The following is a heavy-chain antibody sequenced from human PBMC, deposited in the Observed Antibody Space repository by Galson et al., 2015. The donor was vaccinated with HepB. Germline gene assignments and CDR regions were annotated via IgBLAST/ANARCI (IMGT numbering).Heavy chain of an antibody. CDR3: ARDLDSSGLFDY. CDR1: GFTFSSYG. D-gene: IGHD3-22*01. CDR2: IWYDGSNK. V-gene: IGHV3-33*01. J-gene: IGHJ4*02. Sequence: SLRLSCAASGFTFSSYGMHWVRQAPGKGLEWVAVIWYDGSNKYYADSVKGRFTISRDNSKNTLYLQMNSLRAEDTAVYYCARDLDSSGLFDYWGQGTLVTVSS.